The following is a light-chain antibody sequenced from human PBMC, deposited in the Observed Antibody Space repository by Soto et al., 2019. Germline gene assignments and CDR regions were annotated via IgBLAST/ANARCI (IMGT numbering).Light chain of an antibody. J-gene: IGKJ1*01. V-gene: IGKV3-15*01. CDR2: DAS. Sequence: ENVLTQSPATLSVSPGERATLSCRASQSVCSNLAWYRQTPGQVPRLLMYDASTRATAIPARFSGSGSGTEFTLTISRLQSEDFAVYYCQQYYNWPRTFGQGTKVDI. CDR1: QSVCSN. CDR3: QQYYNWPRT.